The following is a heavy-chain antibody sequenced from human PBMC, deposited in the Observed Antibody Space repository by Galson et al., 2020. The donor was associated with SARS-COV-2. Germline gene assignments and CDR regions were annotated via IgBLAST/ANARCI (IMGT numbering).Heavy chain of an antibody. J-gene: IGHJ6*03. D-gene: IGHD3-22*01. CDR3: ARRGYSFDRTTYYSEGFYYYYMDV. Sequence: GGSLRLSCGASGFSFEDYGMYWVRQVPGKGLEWVSFINWDGATTDYADSVKGRFLISRDNDNNSLYLHMSSLRAEDTALYYCARRGYSFDRTTYYSEGFYYYYMDVWGKGTTVTVSS. CDR1: GFSFEDYG. V-gene: IGHV3-43*02. CDR2: INWDGATT.